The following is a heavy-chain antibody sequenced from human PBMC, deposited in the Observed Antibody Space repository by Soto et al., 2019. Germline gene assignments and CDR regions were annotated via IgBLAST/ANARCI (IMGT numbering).Heavy chain of an antibody. CDR1: GFTFSGYW. Sequence: QLVESGGGLDQLGGSLRLSCAASGFTFSGYWMAWVRQAPGKGLEWVASIKQDESEKFYVDSVKGRFTISRDNAKKTVYLQMNGLRAEDTAVYYCARDPGPRAAAIRGLGWFDPWGQGTLVTVSS. CDR3: ARDPGPRAAAIRGLGWFDP. J-gene: IGHJ5*02. V-gene: IGHV3-7*03. CDR2: IKQDESEK. D-gene: IGHD2-2*01.